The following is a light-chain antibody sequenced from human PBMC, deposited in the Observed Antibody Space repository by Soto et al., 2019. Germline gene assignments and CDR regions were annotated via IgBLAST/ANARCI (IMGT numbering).Light chain of an antibody. CDR1: SSVVGGYNY. J-gene: IGLJ1*01. CDR3: CSFAGNYIYV. V-gene: IGLV2-11*01. CDR2: DVS. Sequence: QSALTQPRSVSGSPGQSVTISCTGTSSVVGGYNYVSWYLQHPGKAPKVMIYDVSKRPSGVPDRFSGSKSDNTASLTISGLQSEDEADYYCCSFAGNYIYVFGTGTKVTVL.